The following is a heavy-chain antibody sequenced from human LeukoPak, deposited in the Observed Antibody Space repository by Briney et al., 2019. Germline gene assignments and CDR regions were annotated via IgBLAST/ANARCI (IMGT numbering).Heavy chain of an antibody. CDR1: GFTFSDYC. CDR3: AKALEGDTTMVTLDY. D-gene: IGHD5-18*01. J-gene: IGHJ4*02. V-gene: IGHV3-11*01. CDR2: ISSSGSTI. Sequence: GGSLRLSCAASGFTFSDYCMSWIRQAPGKGLEWVSYISSSGSTIYYADSVKGRFTISRDNAKNSLYLQMNSLRAEDTALYYCAKALEGDTTMVTLDYWGQGTLVTVSS.